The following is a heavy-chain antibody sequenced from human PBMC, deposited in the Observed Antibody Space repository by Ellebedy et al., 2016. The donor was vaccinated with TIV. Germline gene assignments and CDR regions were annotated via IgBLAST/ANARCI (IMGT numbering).Heavy chain of an antibody. CDR2: IYYSGST. Sequence: SETQSLTCTVSGGSISSYYWSWIRQPPGKGLEWIGYIYYSGSTNYNPSLKSRVTISVDTSKNQFSLKLSSVTAADTAVYYCARSPTVDTPMATASTFDYWGQGTLVTVSS. J-gene: IGHJ4*02. V-gene: IGHV4-59*12. CDR1: GGSISSYY. D-gene: IGHD5-18*01. CDR3: ARSPTVDTPMATASTFDY.